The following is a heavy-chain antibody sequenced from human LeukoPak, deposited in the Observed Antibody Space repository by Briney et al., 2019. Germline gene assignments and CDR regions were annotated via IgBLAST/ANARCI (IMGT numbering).Heavy chain of an antibody. CDR1: GGSFSGYY. Sequence: SETLSLTCAVYGGSFSGYYWSWIRQPPGKGLEWIGEINHSGSTNYNPSLKSRVTISVDTSKNQFSLKLSSVTAADTAVYYCARVLNIVVVVAAQYNWFDPWGQGTLVTVSS. D-gene: IGHD2-15*01. J-gene: IGHJ5*02. CDR2: INHSGST. V-gene: IGHV4-34*01. CDR3: ARVLNIVVVVAAQYNWFDP.